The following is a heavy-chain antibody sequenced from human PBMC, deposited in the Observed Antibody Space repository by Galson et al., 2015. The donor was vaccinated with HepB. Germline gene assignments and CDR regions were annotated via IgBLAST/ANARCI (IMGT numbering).Heavy chain of an antibody. CDR3: VFLRGNDLKPLDY. J-gene: IGHJ4*02. CDR2: INPSGGST. CDR1: GYTFTSYY. D-gene: IGHD5-12*01. Sequence: SVKVSCKASGYTFTSYYMHWVRQAPGQGLEWMGIINPSGGSTSYAQKFQGRVTMTRDTSTSTVYMELSSLRSEDTAVYYCVFLRGNDLKPLDYWGQGTLVTVSS. V-gene: IGHV1-46*01.